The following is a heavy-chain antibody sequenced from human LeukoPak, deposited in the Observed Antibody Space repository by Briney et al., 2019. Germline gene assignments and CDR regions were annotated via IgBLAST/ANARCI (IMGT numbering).Heavy chain of an antibody. J-gene: IGHJ4*02. CDR3: ARDLSVYYYYYFDF. CDR2: INHSGST. V-gene: IGHV4-34*01. CDR1: GGSFSGYY. D-gene: IGHD3-22*01. Sequence: SETLSLTCAVYGGSFSGYYWSWIRQPPGKGLEWIGEINHSGSTNYNPSLKSRVTISVDTSKNQFSLKLSSVTAADTAVYYCARDLSVYYYYYFDFWAREPWSPSPQ.